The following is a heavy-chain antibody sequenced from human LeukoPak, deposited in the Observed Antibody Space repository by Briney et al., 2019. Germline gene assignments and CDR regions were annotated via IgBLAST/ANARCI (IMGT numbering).Heavy chain of an antibody. CDR1: GFTFSSYA. CDR3: AKDKVITIFGVVIILPPSRTGTYYFDY. J-gene: IGHJ4*02. CDR2: ISGSGGST. D-gene: IGHD3-3*01. Sequence: PGGSLRLSCAASGFTFSSYAMSWVRQAPGKGLEWVSAISGSGGSTYYADSVKGRFTISRDNSKNTLYLQMNSLRAEDTAVYYCAKDKVITIFGVVIILPPSRTGTYYFDYWGQGTLVTVSS. V-gene: IGHV3-23*01.